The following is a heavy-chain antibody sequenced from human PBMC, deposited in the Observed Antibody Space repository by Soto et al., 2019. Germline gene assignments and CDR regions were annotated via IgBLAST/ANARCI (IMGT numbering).Heavy chain of an antibody. Sequence: QVQVVQSGAEVKKPGSSVKISCKASGRIFSSFPTSWVRQVPGQGLEWVGGVISASGSVTYAPKFQGRVTITAVNSAGMGYMECTSVTSQDTAIYYCARVGSRHAYSYAFDHRGPGTMVTVSS. V-gene: IGHV1-69*06. J-gene: IGHJ1*01. CDR2: VISASGSV. D-gene: IGHD5-18*01. CDR1: GRIFSSFP. CDR3: ARVGSRHAYSYAFDH.